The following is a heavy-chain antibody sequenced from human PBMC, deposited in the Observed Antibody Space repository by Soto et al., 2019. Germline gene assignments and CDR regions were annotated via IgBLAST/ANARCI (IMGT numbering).Heavy chain of an antibody. CDR3: VYRSGAGGGWFDS. CDR2: IYWDDDE. Sequence: QITLEESGPSLVKPTETPTLTCTFSGSSLSSTGVDVGWIRQPPGKALEWLELIYWDDDETYTPFQRSRLTITKDIDKHEVVLTMSSMDPVDTASYYCVYRSGAGGGWFDSWGQGAQVTVSS. V-gene: IGHV2-5*02. D-gene: IGHD6-19*01. CDR1: GSSLSSTGVD. J-gene: IGHJ5*01.